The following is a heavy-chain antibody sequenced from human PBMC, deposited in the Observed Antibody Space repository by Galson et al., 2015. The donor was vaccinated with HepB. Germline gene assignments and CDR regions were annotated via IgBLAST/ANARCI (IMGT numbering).Heavy chain of an antibody. J-gene: IGHJ4*02. CDR3: ATGRGYYYDSSGDGPSIFDY. V-gene: IGHV3-7*03. CDR2: IKQDGSEK. D-gene: IGHD3-22*01. Sequence: SLRLSCAASGFTFSSYWMSWVRQAPGKGLEWVANIKQDGSEKYYVDSVKGRFTISRDNAKNSLYLQMNSLRAEDTAVYYCATGRGYYYDSSGDGPSIFDYWGQGTLVTVSS. CDR1: GFTFSSYW.